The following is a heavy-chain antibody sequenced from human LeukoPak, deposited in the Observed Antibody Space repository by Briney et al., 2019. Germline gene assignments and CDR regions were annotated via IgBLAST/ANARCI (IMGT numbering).Heavy chain of an antibody. J-gene: IGHJ4*02. CDR1: GFSFSRYW. CDR3: AKTYSGYDSLSDFDY. V-gene: IGHV3-23*01. CDR2: ISGSGGST. D-gene: IGHD5-12*01. Sequence: GGSLRLSCAASGFSFSRYWMSWVRQAPGKGLEWVSAISGSGGSTYYADSVKGRFTISRDNSKNTLYLQMNSLRAEDTAVYYCAKTYSGYDSLSDFDYWGQGTLVTVSS.